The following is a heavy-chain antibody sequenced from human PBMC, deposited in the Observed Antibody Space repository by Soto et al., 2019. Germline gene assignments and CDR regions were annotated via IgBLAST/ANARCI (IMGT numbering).Heavy chain of an antibody. Sequence: QAHLVESGGGVVQPGRSLGLSRAASGFTFKNYAMHWVRQAPGKGLEWVSFVSYDGTNKYYADSVTGRFTISRDNSRNTLYLQMSTLRAEDTAVYYCARGDGYIYGNTFDSWGQGTLVTVSS. CDR1: GFTFKNYA. CDR3: ARGDGYIYGNTFDS. CDR2: VSYDGTNK. V-gene: IGHV3-30-3*01. J-gene: IGHJ4*02. D-gene: IGHD5-18*01.